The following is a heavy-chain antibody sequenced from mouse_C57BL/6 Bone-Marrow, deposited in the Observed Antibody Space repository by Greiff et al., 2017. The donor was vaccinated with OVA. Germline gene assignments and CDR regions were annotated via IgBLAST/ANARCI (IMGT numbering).Heavy chain of an antibody. CDR2: IDPSDSYT. D-gene: IGHD3-2*02. CDR3: AREGDSSGYFDY. CDR1: GYTFTSYW. V-gene: IGHV1-50*01. J-gene: IGHJ2*01. Sequence: VKLQQPGAELVKPGASVKLSCKASGYTFTSYWMQWVKQRPGQGLEWIGEIDPSDSYTNYNQKFKGKATLTVDTSSSTAYMQLSSLTSEDSAVYYCAREGDSSGYFDYWGQGTTLTVSS.